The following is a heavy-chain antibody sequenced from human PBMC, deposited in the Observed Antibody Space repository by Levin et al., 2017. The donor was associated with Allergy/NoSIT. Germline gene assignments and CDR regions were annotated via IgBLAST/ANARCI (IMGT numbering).Heavy chain of an antibody. CDR2: IIPSLGIA. V-gene: IGHV1-69*04. J-gene: IGHJ6*03. CDR3: ARDRLRYFDWLGSYMDF. Sequence: KISCQASGGTFSSYTIRRVRQAPGKGLEWRGRIIPSLGIANYAQKFQGRVTITAAKSTSTAYMELSSLRSEDTAVYYCARDRLRYFDWLGSYMDFWGKGTTVTVSS. CDR1: GGTFSSYT. D-gene: IGHD3-9*01.